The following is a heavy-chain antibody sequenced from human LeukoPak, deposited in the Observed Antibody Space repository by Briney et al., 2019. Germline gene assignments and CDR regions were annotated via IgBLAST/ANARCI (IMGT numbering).Heavy chain of an antibody. V-gene: IGHV4-4*02. CDR3: ARGVVAVNSPFDY. J-gene: IGHJ4*02. CDR2: VYHSGAT. Sequence: SGTLSLTCAVSGGSITSGNWWTWVRQPPGKGLEWIGEVYHSGATNYNPSLKTRVTISVDKSKNEFSLALTSLNAADTAVYYCARGVVAVNSPFDYWGQGTLVTVSS. D-gene: IGHD2-15*01. CDR1: GGSITSGNW.